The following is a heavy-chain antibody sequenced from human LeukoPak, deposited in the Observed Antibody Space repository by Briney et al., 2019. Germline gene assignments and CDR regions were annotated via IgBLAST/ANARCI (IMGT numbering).Heavy chain of an antibody. CDR2: IYHSGST. CDR3: ARWLQRTWYFDL. Sequence: SETLSLTCTVSGYSISSGYYWGWIRQPPGKGLEWIGSIYHSGSTYYNPSLKSRVTISVDTSKNQFSLKLSSVTAADTAVYYCARWLQRTWYFDLWGRGTLVTVSS. V-gene: IGHV4-38-2*02. D-gene: IGHD5-24*01. J-gene: IGHJ2*01. CDR1: GYSISSGYY.